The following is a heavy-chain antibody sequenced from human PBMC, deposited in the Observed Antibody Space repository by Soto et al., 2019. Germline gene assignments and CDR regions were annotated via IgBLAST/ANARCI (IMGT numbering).Heavy chain of an antibody. CDR1: GDRFTSYW. CDR2: IDPSDSYT. CDR3: ARLAAAAVIRYGMDV. D-gene: IGHD6-13*01. Sequence: PGEPLRISCKGAGDRFTSYWISWVRQMPGKGLEWMGRIDPSDSYTNYSPSFQGHVTISADKSISTAYLQWSSLKASDTAMYYCARLAAAAVIRYGMDVWGQGTTVTVSS. J-gene: IGHJ6*02. V-gene: IGHV5-10-1*01.